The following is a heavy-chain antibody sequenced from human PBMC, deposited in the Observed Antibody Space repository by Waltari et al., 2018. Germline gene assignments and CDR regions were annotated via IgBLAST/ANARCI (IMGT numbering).Heavy chain of an antibody. J-gene: IGHJ4*02. CDR1: GFXFSSYW. Sequence: EVQLVESGGGLVQPGGSXRLSCAASGFXFSSYWMTWVRQAPGKGLEWVANIKHXGSEKYYVXPVKXRFXISXXXAXNSLFLQXXXLRAXDTAVYYCAXXGGNYGYXGQGTLVTVXS. CDR2: IKHXGSEK. CDR3: AXXGGNYGY. D-gene: IGHD1-26*01. V-gene: IGHV3-7*02.